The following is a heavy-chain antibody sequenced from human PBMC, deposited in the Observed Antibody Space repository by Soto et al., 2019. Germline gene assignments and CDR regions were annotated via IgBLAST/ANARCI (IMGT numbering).Heavy chain of an antibody. Sequence: SETLSLTCTVSGGSISSYYWSWIRQPPGKGLEWIGYIYYSGSTNYNPSLKSRVTISVDTSKNQSSLKLSSVTAADTAVYYCARDSCCGGDVARGDAFEIWGQGTMVTVSS. V-gene: IGHV4-59*01. CDR2: IYYSGST. D-gene: IGHD2-21*02. J-gene: IGHJ3*02. CDR1: GGSISSYY. CDR3: ARDSCCGGDVARGDAFEI.